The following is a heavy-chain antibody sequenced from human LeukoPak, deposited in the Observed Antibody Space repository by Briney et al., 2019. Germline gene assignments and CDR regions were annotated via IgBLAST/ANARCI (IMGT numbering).Heavy chain of an antibody. J-gene: IGHJ4*02. CDR2: ISGSGGST. CDR1: GFTFSSYG. CDR3: AKGPQYSSPVGYFDY. D-gene: IGHD6-19*01. V-gene: IGHV3-23*01. Sequence: GGSLRLSCAASGFTFSSYGMSWVRQAPGKGLEWVSAISGSGGSTYYADSVKGRFTISRDNSKNTLYLQMNSLRAEDTAVYYCAKGPQYSSPVGYFDYWGQGTLVTVSS.